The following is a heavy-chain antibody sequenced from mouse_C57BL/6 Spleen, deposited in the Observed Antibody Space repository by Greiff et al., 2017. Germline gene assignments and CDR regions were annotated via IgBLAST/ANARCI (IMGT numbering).Heavy chain of an antibody. V-gene: IGHV1-18*01. D-gene: IGHD2-1*01. CDR3: EREGNYGNYVGFAY. CDR2: INPNNGGT. CDR1: GYTFTDYN. J-gene: IGHJ3*01. Sequence: DVQLQESGPELVKPGASVKIPCKASGYTFTDYNMDWVKQSHGQSLEWIGDINPNNGGTIYNEKFKGKATLTVDKSSSTAYMELRSLTSEDTAVYSGEREGNYGNYVGFAYWGQGTLVTVSA.